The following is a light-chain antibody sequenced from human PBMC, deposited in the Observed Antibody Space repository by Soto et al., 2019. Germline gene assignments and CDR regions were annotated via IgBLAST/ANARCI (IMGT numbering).Light chain of an antibody. CDR2: DVS. V-gene: IGKV1-5*01. CDR1: QTISIW. Sequence: IQMTQSRSTLSASVGERVTTTSRASQTISIWLSWFQQKPGKAPKLLIYDVSSLESGVPSRFSGSGSGTEFTLTISSLQPDDFATYSCKQYNSYPRTFGKGTKVDIK. CDR3: KQYNSYPRT. J-gene: IGKJ1*01.